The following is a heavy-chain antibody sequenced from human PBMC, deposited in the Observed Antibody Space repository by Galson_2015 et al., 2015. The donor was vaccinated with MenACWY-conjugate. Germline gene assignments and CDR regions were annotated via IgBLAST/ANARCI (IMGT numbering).Heavy chain of an antibody. D-gene: IGHD1-26*01. CDR3: ARESSDSPWPPNLGY. CDR2: INTNSGQP. J-gene: IGHJ4*02. Sequence: SVKVSCKASGYTFNDIGIIWVRQAPGQGLQCMGCINTNSGQPMYALGFTGQFVFSVDKSVSTAYLEINSLKAEDTAVYYCARESSDSPWPPNLGYWGQGTLVTVSS. CDR1: GYTFNDIG. V-gene: IGHV7-4-1*02.